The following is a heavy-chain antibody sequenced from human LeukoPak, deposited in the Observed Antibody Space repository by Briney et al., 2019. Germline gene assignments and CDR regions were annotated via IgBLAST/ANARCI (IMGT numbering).Heavy chain of an antibody. Sequence: PGGSLTLSCAASGFTHSSYSMHWVRQAPGKGLEGVSSITSSSSYIYYADSVKGRFTISRDNAKNSLYLQMNSLRAEDTAVYYCAKVYCSSTSCPSYNWFDPWGQGTLVTVSS. CDR2: ITSSSSYI. CDR3: AKVYCSSTSCPSYNWFDP. D-gene: IGHD2-2*01. CDR1: GFTHSSYS. V-gene: IGHV3-21*04. J-gene: IGHJ5*02.